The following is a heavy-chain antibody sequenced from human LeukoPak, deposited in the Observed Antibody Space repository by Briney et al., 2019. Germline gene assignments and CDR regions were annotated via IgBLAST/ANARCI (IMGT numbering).Heavy chain of an antibody. D-gene: IGHD3-10*01. CDR2: INHSGST. Sequence: SETLSLTCAVYGGSFSDYYWSWIRQPPGKGLEWIGEINHSGSTNYNPSLKSRVTISVDTSKNQLSLKLSSVTAADTAVYYCARARYYGSGSYYKHYYYYYMDVWGKGTTVTVSS. J-gene: IGHJ6*03. CDR3: ARARYYGSGSYYKHYYYYYMDV. V-gene: IGHV4-34*01. CDR1: GGSFSDYY.